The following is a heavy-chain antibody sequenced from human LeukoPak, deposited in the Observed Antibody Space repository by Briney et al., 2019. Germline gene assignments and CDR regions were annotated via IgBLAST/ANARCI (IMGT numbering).Heavy chain of an antibody. CDR2: FDPEDGET. V-gene: IGHV1-24*01. Sequence: ASVKVSCKVSGYTLTELSMHWVRQAPGKGLEWMGGFDPEDGETIYAQKFQGRVTMTEDTSTDTAYMELSSLRSEDTAVYYCATRCYCSGGSCYSDPYYFDYWGQGTLVTVSS. CDR1: GYTLTELS. J-gene: IGHJ4*02. CDR3: ATRCYCSGGSCYSDPYYFDY. D-gene: IGHD2-15*01.